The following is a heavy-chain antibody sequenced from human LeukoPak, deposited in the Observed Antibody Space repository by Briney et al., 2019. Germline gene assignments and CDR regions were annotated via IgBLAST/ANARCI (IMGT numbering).Heavy chain of an antibody. J-gene: IGHJ4*02. Sequence: ASVTVSCKASGYTFTVYYMHWVRQAPGQGLEWVGWINPNSGGTNYAQKFQGRVTMTRDTSISTAYMELSRLRSDDTAVYYCARDRSIVVVTAIASFDYWGQGTLVTVSS. CDR2: INPNSGGT. V-gene: IGHV1-2*02. CDR1: GYTFTVYY. D-gene: IGHD2-21*02. CDR3: ARDRSIVVVTAIASFDY.